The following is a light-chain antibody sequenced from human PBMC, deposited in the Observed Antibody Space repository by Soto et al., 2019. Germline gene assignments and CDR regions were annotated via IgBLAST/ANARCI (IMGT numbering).Light chain of an antibody. CDR1: QTVSNK. V-gene: IGKV3-11*01. Sequence: EIVLTQSPATLSSSPGERATLSCRASQTVSNKLAWYQHKPGQAPRLLIYDTSNRATGIPARFSGSGSGTDFPLTISSLEPEDFAVYYCHQRKSWPRTFGQGTKVEI. J-gene: IGKJ1*01. CDR3: HQRKSWPRT. CDR2: DTS.